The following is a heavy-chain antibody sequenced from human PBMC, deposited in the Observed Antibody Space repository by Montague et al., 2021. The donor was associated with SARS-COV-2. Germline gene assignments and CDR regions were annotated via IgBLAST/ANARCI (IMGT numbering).Heavy chain of an antibody. J-gene: IGHJ4*02. V-gene: IGHV4-39*01. D-gene: IGHD6-13*01. Sequence: SETLSLTCSVSGGSITDRTYYWGCIRQSPGKGLEWIGAINYSGTTYYNPSLKSRVTISLYTAKNQFSLKMTSVTAADTAVYYCARHWGIAAAGNWGQGTLVTVSS. CDR2: INYSGTT. CDR1: GGSITDRTYY. CDR3: ARHWGIAAAGN.